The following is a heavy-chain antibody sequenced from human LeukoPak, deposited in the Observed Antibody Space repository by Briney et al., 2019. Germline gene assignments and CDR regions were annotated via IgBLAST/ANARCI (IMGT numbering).Heavy chain of an antibody. Sequence: SETLSFTCAVYGESFSDYYWSWIRQSPGKGLEWIGEINHTGTTHYNPSLKSRVTISVDTSKNQFSLKLSSVTAADTAVYYCARERPGYSYGNNWFDPWGQGTLVTVSS. V-gene: IGHV4-34*01. D-gene: IGHD5-18*01. CDR2: INHTGTT. CDR3: ARERPGYSYGNNWFDP. J-gene: IGHJ5*02. CDR1: GESFSDYY.